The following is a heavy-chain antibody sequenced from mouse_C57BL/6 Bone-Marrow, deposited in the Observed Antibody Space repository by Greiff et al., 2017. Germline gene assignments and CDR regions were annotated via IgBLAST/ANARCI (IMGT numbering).Heavy chain of an antibody. J-gene: IGHJ2*01. V-gene: IGHV5-17*01. D-gene: IGHD1-1*01. CDR3: ARDYGSRFDY. Sequence: EVQVVESGGGLVKPGGSLKLSCAASGFTFSDYGMHWVRQAPEKGLEWVAYISSGSSTIYYADTVKGRFTISRDNAKNTLFLQMTSLRAEDTAMYYCARDYGSRFDYWGQGTTLTVSS. CDR1: GFTFSDYG. CDR2: ISSGSSTI.